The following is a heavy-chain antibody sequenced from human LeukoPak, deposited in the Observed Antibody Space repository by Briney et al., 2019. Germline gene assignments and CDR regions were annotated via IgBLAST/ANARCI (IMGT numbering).Heavy chain of an antibody. V-gene: IGHV3-21*01. CDR2: ISGSSSYI. Sequence: GGSLRLSCAASGFTFSSYAMSWVRQAPGKGLEWVSCISGSSSYIYYADSVKGRFTISRHNAKNSLYLQMNNLRAEDTAVYYCARDVAAAGIDYWGQGTLVTVSS. CDR3: ARDVAAAGIDY. D-gene: IGHD6-13*01. CDR1: GFTFSSYA. J-gene: IGHJ4*02.